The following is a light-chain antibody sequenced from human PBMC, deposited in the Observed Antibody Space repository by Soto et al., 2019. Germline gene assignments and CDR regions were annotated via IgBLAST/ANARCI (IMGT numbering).Light chain of an antibody. V-gene: IGKV3-11*01. CDR1: QSVSSY. Sequence: EIVLTQSPATLSLSPGERATLSCRASQSVSSYLAWYQQKPGQAPRLLIYDASNRATGIPARFSGSWSGTDFTLTISSLEPEDFAVYYGQQRSNWPPISFGQGTRLESK. J-gene: IGKJ5*01. CDR3: QQRSNWPPIS. CDR2: DAS.